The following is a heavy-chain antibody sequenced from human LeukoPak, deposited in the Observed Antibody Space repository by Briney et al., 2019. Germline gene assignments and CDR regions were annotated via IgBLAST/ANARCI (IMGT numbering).Heavy chain of an antibody. Sequence: SETLSLPCSVCGGSISSYYWSWIRQPAGKGLEWIGRIYTSGSTNYNPSLKSRVTMSVDMSKNQFSLKLSSVTAADTAVYYCAREVGYYDSSGPDYWGQGTLVTVSS. CDR1: GGSISSYY. CDR2: IYTSGST. D-gene: IGHD3-22*01. V-gene: IGHV4-4*07. CDR3: AREVGYYDSSGPDY. J-gene: IGHJ4*02.